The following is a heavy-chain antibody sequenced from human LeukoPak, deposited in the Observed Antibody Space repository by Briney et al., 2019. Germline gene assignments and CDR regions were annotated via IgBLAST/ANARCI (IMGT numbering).Heavy chain of an antibody. CDR2: INHSGST. J-gene: IGHJ4*02. D-gene: IGHD7-27*01. CDR1: GGSFSDYS. CDR3: ARQLLTGEDRAYFDY. V-gene: IGHV4-34*01. Sequence: SETLSLTCAVYGGSFSDYSWSWIRQPPGKGLEWIGEINHSGSTNYNPPLKSRVTISVDTSKNQFSLKLSSVTAADTAVYYCARQLLTGEDRAYFDYWGQGTLVTVSS.